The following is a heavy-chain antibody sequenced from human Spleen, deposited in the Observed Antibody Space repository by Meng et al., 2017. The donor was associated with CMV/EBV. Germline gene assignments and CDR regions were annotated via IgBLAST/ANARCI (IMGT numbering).Heavy chain of an antibody. CDR2: FSSIGDA. CDR1: VGSIPSGPSS. V-gene: IGHV4-31*02. CDR3: SRGGPGFGKLFWYDP. J-gene: IGHJ5*02. Sequence: VGSIPSGPSSSCWIRQPPETGLEWIGCFSSIGDAYTTPSLKGRVTISLATSKNYSSLKLSSVTVGETAMYSCSRGGPGFGKLFWYDPWGRGTLVTVSS. D-gene: IGHD3-10*01.